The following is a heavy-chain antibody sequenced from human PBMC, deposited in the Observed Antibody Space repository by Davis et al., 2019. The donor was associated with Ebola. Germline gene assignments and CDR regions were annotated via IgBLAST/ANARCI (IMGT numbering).Heavy chain of an antibody. D-gene: IGHD1-1*01. J-gene: IGHJ4*02. CDR1: GYTFTSYY. CDR2: INPSGGST. Sequence: ASVKVSCKASGYTFTSYYMHWVRQAPGQGLEWMGIINPSGGSTSYAQKFQGRVTMTRDTSTSTVYMELSSLRSEDTAVYYCARAATGTTRRDNYFDYWGQGTLVTVSS. CDR3: ARAATGTTRRDNYFDY. V-gene: IGHV1-46*01.